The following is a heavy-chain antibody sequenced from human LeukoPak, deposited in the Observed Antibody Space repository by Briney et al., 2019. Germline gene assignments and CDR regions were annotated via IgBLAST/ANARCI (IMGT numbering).Heavy chain of an antibody. CDR1: GGSISSYY. CDR2: IYTSGST. D-gene: IGHD3-3*01. CDR3: ARTRITIFGVVIEYMDV. J-gene: IGHJ6*03. Sequence: PSETLSLTCTVSGGSISSYYWSWIRQPAGKALEWIRRIYTSGSTSYNPSLKSRVTMSVDTSKNQFSLKPSSVAAADPAVYYCARTRITIFGVVIEYMDVWGKGTTVTVSS. V-gene: IGHV4-4*07.